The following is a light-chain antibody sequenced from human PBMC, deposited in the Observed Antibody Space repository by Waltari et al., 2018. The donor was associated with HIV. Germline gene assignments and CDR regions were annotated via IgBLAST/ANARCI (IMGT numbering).Light chain of an antibody. J-gene: IGLJ2*01. CDR3: SSYTRRGTVV. CDR1: SSAIAYYDY. Sequence: QSALTQPASVSGSPGQSIVLPCPGSSSAIAYYDYVSLYQQYPGQAPKALIYEVTSRPSGTSSRFSGSKSATTAFLAISKLQTDDEADYFCSSYTRRGTVVFGGGTRLTVL. CDR2: EVT. V-gene: IGLV2-14*01.